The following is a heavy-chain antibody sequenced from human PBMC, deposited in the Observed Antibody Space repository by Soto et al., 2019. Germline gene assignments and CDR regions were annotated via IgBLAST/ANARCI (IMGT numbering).Heavy chain of an antibody. V-gene: IGHV1-3*01. Sequence: ASVKVSCKASGYTFTSYAMHWVRQAPGQRLEWMGWINAGNGNTKYSQKFQGRVTITRDTSASTAYMELSSLRSEDTAVYYCATIAVVVISAWALNPDVWGQGTTVTVPS. CDR2: INAGNGNT. D-gene: IGHD3-22*01. CDR1: GYTFTSYA. CDR3: ATIAVVVISAWALNPDV. J-gene: IGHJ6*02.